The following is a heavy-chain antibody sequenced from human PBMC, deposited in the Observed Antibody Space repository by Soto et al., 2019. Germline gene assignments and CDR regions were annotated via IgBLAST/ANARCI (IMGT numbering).Heavy chain of an antibody. CDR2: IYHSGST. Sequence: PSETLSLTCTVSGGSISSYSWSWIRQPPGKGLEWIGYIYHSGSTYYNPSLKSRVTISVDRSKNQFSLKLSSVTAADTAVYYCARGETTVTTLDYWGQGTLVTVSS. V-gene: IGHV4-30-2*01. CDR3: ARGETTVTTLDY. D-gene: IGHD4-17*01. CDR1: GGSISSYS. J-gene: IGHJ4*02.